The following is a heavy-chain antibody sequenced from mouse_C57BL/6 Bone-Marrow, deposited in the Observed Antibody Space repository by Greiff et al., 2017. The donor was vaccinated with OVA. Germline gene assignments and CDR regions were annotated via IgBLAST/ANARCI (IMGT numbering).Heavy chain of an antibody. D-gene: IGHD5-1*01. V-gene: IGHV1-85*01. Sequence: QVQLKESGPELVKPGASVKLSCKASGYTFTSYDINWVKQRPGQGLEWIGWIYPRDGSTKYNEKFKGKATLTVDTASSTAYMELHSLTSEDSAVYFCARREYLYYFDYWGQGTTLTVSS. CDR1: GYTFTSYD. J-gene: IGHJ2*01. CDR2: IYPRDGST. CDR3: ARREYLYYFDY.